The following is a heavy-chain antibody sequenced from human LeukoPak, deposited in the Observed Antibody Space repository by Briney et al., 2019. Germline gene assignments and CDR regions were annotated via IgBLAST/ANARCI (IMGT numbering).Heavy chain of an antibody. J-gene: IGHJ4*02. CDR2: IIPIFGTA. CDR1: GGTFSSYA. V-gene: IGHV1-69*13. CDR3: ATGYDILTGFGY. D-gene: IGHD3-9*01. Sequence: SVKVSCKASGGTFSSYAISWVRQAPGQGLEWMGGIIPIFGTANYAQKFQGRVTITADESTSTAYMELSSLRPEDTAVYNCATGYDILTGFGYWGQGTLVTVSS.